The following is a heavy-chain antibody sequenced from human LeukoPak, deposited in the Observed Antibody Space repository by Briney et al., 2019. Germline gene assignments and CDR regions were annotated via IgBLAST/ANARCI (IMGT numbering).Heavy chain of an antibody. CDR1: GFTFSSYE. J-gene: IGHJ4*02. D-gene: IGHD4-17*01. CDR3: ASARGPYGDYAGGYFDY. V-gene: IGHV3-48*03. Sequence: PGGSLRLPCAASGFTFSSYEMNWVRQAPGKGLEWVSYISSSGSTIYYADSVKGRFTISRDNAKNSLYLQMNSLRAEDTAVYYCASARGPYGDYAGGYFDYWGQGTLVTVSS. CDR2: ISSSGSTI.